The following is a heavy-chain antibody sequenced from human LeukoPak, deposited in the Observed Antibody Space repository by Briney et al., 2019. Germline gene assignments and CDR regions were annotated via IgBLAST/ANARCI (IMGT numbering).Heavy chain of an antibody. Sequence: GGSLRLSCAASGFTFTTYWMTWVRQAPGKGLEWVANINQDGTEKYYVDSVKGRFTIARDNAKNSLYLQMNSLRVEDTAVYYCAKVAKYYYGSETYYFFEHWGQGTPVTASS. J-gene: IGHJ4*02. D-gene: IGHD3-10*01. V-gene: IGHV3-7*01. CDR3: AKVAKYYYGSETYYFFEH. CDR2: INQDGTEK. CDR1: GFTFTTYW.